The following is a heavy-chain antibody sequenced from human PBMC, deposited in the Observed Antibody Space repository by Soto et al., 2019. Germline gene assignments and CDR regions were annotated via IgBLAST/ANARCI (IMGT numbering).Heavy chain of an antibody. D-gene: IGHD5-12*01. CDR3: ARVRSGYDYGARYYYYYMDV. CDR2: ISSSSSTI. Sequence: EVQLVESGGGLVQPGGSLRLSCAASGFTFSSYSMNWVRQAPGKGLEWVAYISSSSSTIYYADSVKGRFTISRDNAKNSLYLRMNSRRAEDTAVYYCARVRSGYDYGARYYYYYMDVWGKGTTVTVSS. V-gene: IGHV3-48*01. J-gene: IGHJ6*03. CDR1: GFTFSSYS.